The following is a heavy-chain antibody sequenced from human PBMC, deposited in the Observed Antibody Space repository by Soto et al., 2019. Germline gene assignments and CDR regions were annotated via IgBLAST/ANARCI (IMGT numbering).Heavy chain of an antibody. V-gene: IGHV1-24*01. CDR1: GYTLTELS. J-gene: IGHJ6*02. CDR3: ATVGSSSSGSYYYGMDV. D-gene: IGHD6-6*01. Sequence: ASVKVSCKVSGYTLTELSMHWVRQAPGKGLEWMGGFDPEDGETIYAQKFQGRVTMTEDTSTDTAYMELSSLRSEDTAVYYCATVGSSSSGSYYYGMDVWGQGTTLTVSS. CDR2: FDPEDGET.